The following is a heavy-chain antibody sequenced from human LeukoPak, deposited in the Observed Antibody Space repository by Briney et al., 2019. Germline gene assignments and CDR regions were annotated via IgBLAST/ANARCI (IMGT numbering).Heavy chain of an antibody. J-gene: IGHJ6*03. Sequence: SETLSLTCAVYGGSFSNYYWMWIRQSPGKGREWIGEINDSGTNNYNPSLMSRVTVSVDKSKNQFSLKLSSATDADTAVYYCARRWNYGRNYYIDVWGKGATVSVSS. CDR1: GGSFSNYY. CDR2: INDSGTN. CDR3: ARRWNYGRNYYIDV. V-gene: IGHV4-34*01. D-gene: IGHD1-7*01.